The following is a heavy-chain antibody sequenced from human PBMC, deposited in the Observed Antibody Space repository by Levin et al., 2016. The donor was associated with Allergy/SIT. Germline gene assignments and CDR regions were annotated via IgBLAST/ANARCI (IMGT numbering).Heavy chain of an antibody. V-gene: IGHV4-39*01. Sequence: SETLSLTCTVSGGSITRSSHYWNWVRQAPGKGLEWIGSVYYSGATYRKPSLRSRLTISVDPSKNQFSLNLTSVSASDTAVYFCASPRMFVRGDLIDYWGQGMLVTVSS. D-gene: IGHD3-10*02. CDR3: ASPRMFVRGDLIDY. J-gene: IGHJ4*02. CDR1: GGSITRSSHY. CDR2: VYYSGAT.